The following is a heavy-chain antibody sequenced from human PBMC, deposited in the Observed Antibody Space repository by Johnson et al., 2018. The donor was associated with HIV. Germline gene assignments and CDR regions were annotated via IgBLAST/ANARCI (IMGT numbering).Heavy chain of an antibody. CDR2: LSYDGIKK. Sequence: QLVESGGGVVRPGGSLRLSCAASGITVSSNYMSWVRQAPGKGLEWVALLSYDGIKKYYADSVKGRFTISGDSSKNTVFLQMNSLRVEDTAVYYCARGSGHHPGAFDIGGQGTMVTVSS. J-gene: IGHJ3*02. D-gene: IGHD6-19*01. CDR1: GITVSSNY. V-gene: IGHV3-30-3*01. CDR3: ARGSGHHPGAFDI.